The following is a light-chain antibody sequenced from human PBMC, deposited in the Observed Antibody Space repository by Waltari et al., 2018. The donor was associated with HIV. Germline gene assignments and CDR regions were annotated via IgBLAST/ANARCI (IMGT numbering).Light chain of an antibody. Sequence: QSALTQPRSVSGSPGQTVTISCTGTSSDVGGYDYVSWFQQHPDKAPKLIIYDVGQRPSGVPDPFSGSKSGNTAFLTISGLQAEDEADYYCCSYAGTYTYVFGSGTEVTAL. V-gene: IGLV2-11*01. CDR3: CSYAGTYTYV. J-gene: IGLJ1*01. CDR2: DVG. CDR1: SSDVGGYDY.